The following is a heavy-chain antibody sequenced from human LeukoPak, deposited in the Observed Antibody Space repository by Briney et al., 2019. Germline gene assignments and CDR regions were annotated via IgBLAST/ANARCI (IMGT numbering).Heavy chain of an antibody. V-gene: IGHV3-9*01. CDR3: AKDKGGIAAGRTFDI. D-gene: IGHD6-13*01. CDR2: ISWNSGTI. CDR1: GFTFDDYA. Sequence: GRSLRLSCAASGFTFDDYAMHWVRQAPGKGLEWVSGISWNSGTIGYADSVKGRFTISRDNAKNSLYLQMNSLRAEDTALYYCAKDKGGIAAGRTFDIWGQGTMVTVSS. J-gene: IGHJ3*02.